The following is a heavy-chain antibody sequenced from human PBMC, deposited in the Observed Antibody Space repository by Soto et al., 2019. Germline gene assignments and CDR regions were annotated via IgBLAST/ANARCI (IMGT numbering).Heavy chain of an antibody. CDR2: INPSGGST. Sequence: QVQLVQSGAEVSKPGASVKVSCKASGYTFTSYYIHWVRQAPGQGLEWVGLINPSGGSTTYAQKCQGRVTMPRQPSPSTVYVELNGLRSEDTAVYFCARDDQIVHGYRAYHTCWGQGTLVTVSS. CDR3: ARDDQIVHGYRAYHTC. V-gene: IGHV1-46*01. CDR1: GYTFTSYY. D-gene: IGHD5-12*01. J-gene: IGHJ4*02.